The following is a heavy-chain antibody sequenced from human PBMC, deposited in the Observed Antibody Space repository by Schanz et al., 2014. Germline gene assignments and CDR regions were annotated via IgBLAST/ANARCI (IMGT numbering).Heavy chain of an antibody. Sequence: VRLVESGGCLVQPGGSLRLSCAASGFTFSNFGIHWVRQAPGMGLEWVALIRSDERDKSYADSVKGRFTISRDNSKNTVYLQMNSLRPEDTAVYYCAKDENWALTDYWGQGTLVTVSS. J-gene: IGHJ4*02. CDR3: AKDENWALTDY. CDR2: IRSDERDK. CDR1: GFTFSNFG. V-gene: IGHV3-30*02. D-gene: IGHD7-27*01.